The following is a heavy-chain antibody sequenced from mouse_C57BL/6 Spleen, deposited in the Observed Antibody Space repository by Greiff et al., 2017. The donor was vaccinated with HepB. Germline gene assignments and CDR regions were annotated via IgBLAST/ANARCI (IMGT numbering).Heavy chain of an antibody. CDR3: ARKKLGLYWYFDV. CDR1: GYTFTDYN. V-gene: IGHV1-22*01. D-gene: IGHD4-1*01. Sequence: EVQRVESGPELVKPGASVKMSCKASGYTFTDYNMHWVKQSHGKSLEWIGYINPNNGGTSYNQKFKGKATLTVNKSSSTAYMELRSLTSEDSAVYYCARKKLGLYWYFDVWGTGTTVTVSS. J-gene: IGHJ1*03. CDR2: INPNNGGT.